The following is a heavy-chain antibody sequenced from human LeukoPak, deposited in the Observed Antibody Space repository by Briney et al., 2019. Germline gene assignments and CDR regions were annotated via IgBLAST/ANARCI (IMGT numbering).Heavy chain of an antibody. Sequence: GASVKVSRKASGGTFSSYAISWVRQAPGQGLEWMGGIIPIFGTANYAQKFQGRVTITADESTSTAYMELSSLRSEDTAVYYCARPYYRDAFDIWGQGTMVTVSS. V-gene: IGHV1-69*13. J-gene: IGHJ3*02. CDR2: IIPIFGTA. CDR3: ARPYYRDAFDI. CDR1: GGTFSSYA. D-gene: IGHD3-22*01.